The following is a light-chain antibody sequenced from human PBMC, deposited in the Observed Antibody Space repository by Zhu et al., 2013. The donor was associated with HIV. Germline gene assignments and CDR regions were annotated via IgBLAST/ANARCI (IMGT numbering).Light chain of an antibody. J-gene: IGLJ2*01. CDR1: ALPNQY. V-gene: IGLV3-25*03. CDR2: KDI. Sequence: SYELTQPPSVSVSPGQTARITCSGDALPNQYAFWYQQKPGQAPVLVMYKDIERPSGIPERFSGSSSGTTVTLTISGVQAEDEADYYCQSADNSDTYVVFGGGTKLTVL. CDR3: QSADNSDTYVV.